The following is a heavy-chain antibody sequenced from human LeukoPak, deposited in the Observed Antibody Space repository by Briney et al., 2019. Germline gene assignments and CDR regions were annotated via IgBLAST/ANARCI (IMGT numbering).Heavy chain of an antibody. D-gene: IGHD6-6*01. J-gene: IGHJ5*02. CDR2: IYASGST. V-gene: IGHV4-61*02. Sequence: PSETLSLTCTVSGGSITSANYYWNWIRQPAGEGLEWIGRIYASGSTDYNPSLKSRVTISVDTSKNQFSLKLSSVTAADTAVYYCARHCPRSYPKSMVNWFDPWGQGTLVTVSS. CDR3: ARHCPRSYPKSMVNWFDP. CDR1: GGSITSANYY.